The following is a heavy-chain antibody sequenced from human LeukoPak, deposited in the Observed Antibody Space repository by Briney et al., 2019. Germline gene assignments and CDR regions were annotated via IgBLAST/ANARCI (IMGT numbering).Heavy chain of an antibody. CDR2: ISGSGGTT. D-gene: IGHD4-17*01. V-gene: IGHV3-23*01. CDR3: TTTMSLFQN. J-gene: IGHJ1*01. Sequence: GGSLRLSCGASGFTFNNYAMSWVRQAPGKGLEWVSSISGSGGTTYYADSVKGRFTISRDNSKNTLYLQMNSLRAEDTAVYHCTTTMSLFQNWGQGTLVTVSS. CDR1: GFTFNNYA.